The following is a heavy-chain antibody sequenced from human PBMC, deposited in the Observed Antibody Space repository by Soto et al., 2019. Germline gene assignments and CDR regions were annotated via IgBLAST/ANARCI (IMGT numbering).Heavy chain of an antibody. Sequence: QVQLVQSGAEVKKPGASVKVSCKASGYTFTSYDINWVRQATGQGLEWMGWMNTNSGNTGYAQKFQGRVTRTRHTSVSPAHIELGSVGSAGTAVYYCAQGEVARHGSWFAPWGQGTLVTVSS. V-gene: IGHV1-8*01. CDR2: MNTNSGNT. D-gene: IGHD5-12*01. J-gene: IGHJ5*02. CDR1: GYTFTSYD. CDR3: AQGEVARHGSWFAP.